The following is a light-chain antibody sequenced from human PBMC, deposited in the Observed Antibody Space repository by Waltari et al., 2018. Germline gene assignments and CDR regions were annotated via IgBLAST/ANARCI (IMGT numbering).Light chain of an antibody. Sequence: EIVLTQSPGTLSLSPGETATLSCRASQSVSSSYFAWYQQKPDQAPSLLIYGASSRATGIPDRFSGSGSGTDFALTISRLKPEDYAVYYCQQYGSSHRYTFGQGTKLEIK. V-gene: IGKV3-20*01. CDR3: QQYGSSHRYT. CDR1: QSVSSSY. CDR2: GAS. J-gene: IGKJ2*01.